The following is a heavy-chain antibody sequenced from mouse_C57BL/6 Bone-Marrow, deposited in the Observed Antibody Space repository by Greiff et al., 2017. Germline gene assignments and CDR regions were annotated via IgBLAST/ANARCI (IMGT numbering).Heavy chain of an antibody. Sequence: QVQLQQSGAELARPGASVKLSCKASGYTFTSSGISWVKPRTGQGLEWIGEIYPRSGNTSYNEKFKGKATLTADKSSSTAYVELRSLTSEDSAVYVCAREGDYYYGNRYVAWFAYWGQGTLVTVSA. CDR2: IYPRSGNT. D-gene: IGHD1-1*01. V-gene: IGHV1-81*01. CDR3: AREGDYYYGNRYVAWFAY. J-gene: IGHJ3*01. CDR1: GYTFTSSG.